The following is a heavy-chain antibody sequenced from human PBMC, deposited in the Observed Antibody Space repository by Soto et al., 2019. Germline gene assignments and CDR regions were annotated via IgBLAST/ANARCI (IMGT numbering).Heavy chain of an antibody. Sequence: QVQLVQSGAEVKKPGSSVKVSCKASGGNFSSYAISWVRQAPGQGLEWMGGIIPIFGTANYAQKFQGRVTITADKSTSTAYMELSSLRSEDTAVYYCAIYPSIADNNWFDPWGQGTLVTVSS. CDR1: GGNFSSYA. CDR3: AIYPSIADNNWFDP. V-gene: IGHV1-69*06. J-gene: IGHJ5*02. CDR2: IIPIFGTA. D-gene: IGHD6-6*01.